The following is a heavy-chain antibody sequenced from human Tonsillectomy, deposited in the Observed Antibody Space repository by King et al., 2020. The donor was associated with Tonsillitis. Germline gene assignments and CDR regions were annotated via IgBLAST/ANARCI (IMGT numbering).Heavy chain of an antibody. V-gene: IGHV4-34*01. CDR1: GGSFSGYY. CDR2: INHSGST. CDR3: ASLAYCGGDCYSSWFDP. Sequence: VQLQQWGAGLLKPSETLSLTCAVYGGSFSGYYWSWIRQPPGKGLEWIGEINHSGSTNYNPSLKSRVTISVETSKNQFSLKLSSVTAADTALYYCASLAYCGGDCYSSWFDPWGQGTLVTVSS. J-gene: IGHJ5*02. D-gene: IGHD2-21*02.